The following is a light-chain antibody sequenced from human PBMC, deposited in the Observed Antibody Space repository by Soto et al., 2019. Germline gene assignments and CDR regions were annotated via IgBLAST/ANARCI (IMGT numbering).Light chain of an antibody. V-gene: IGLV8-61*01. CDR1: SGSVSTSYY. CDR2: STN. Sequence: QTVVTQAPSFSVSPGGTVTLTCGLSSGSVSTSYYPSWYQQTPGPAPRTLIYSTNTRSSGVPDRFSGSILGNKAALTVTGAQADDESYYYCVQCRGSGLWVFGGGTQLTVL. CDR3: VQCRGSGLWV. J-gene: IGLJ3*02.